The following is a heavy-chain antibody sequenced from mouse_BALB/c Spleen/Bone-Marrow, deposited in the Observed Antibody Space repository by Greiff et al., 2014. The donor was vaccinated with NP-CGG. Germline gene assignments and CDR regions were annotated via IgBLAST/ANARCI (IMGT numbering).Heavy chain of an antibody. CDR2: ITGGGTT. V-gene: IGHV5-6-5*01. CDR1: GITVSSYT. J-gene: IGHJ4*01. Sequence: DVKLVESGGGLVKPGESLKFSCAASGITVSSYTISWVRQTPEKRLEWVASITGGGTTYYPDSVKGRFTISRDNARNILYLQGSSLRSEDTAIYFCARHYGYVDAMDYWGQGTSVTVSS. CDR3: ARHYGYVDAMDY. D-gene: IGHD1-2*01.